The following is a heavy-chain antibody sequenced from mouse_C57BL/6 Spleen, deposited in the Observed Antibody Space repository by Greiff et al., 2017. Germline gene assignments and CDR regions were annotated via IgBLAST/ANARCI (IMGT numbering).Heavy chain of an antibody. CDR2: IYPRSGNT. CDR1: GYTFTSYG. D-gene: IGHD4-1*01. V-gene: IGHV1-81*01. CDR3: ARWGTGKDYFDY. Sequence: QVQLKQSGAELARPGASVKLSCKASGYTFTSYGISWVKQRTGQGLEWIGEIYPRSGNTYYNEKFKGKATLTADKSSSTAYMELRSLTSEDSAVYVCARWGTGKDYFDYWGQGTTLTVSS. J-gene: IGHJ2*01.